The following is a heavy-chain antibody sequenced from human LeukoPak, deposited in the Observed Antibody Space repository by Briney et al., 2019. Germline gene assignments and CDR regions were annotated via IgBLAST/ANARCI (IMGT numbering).Heavy chain of an antibody. V-gene: IGHV4-30-4*01. CDR3: ARDPLPPKCGGDCFDY. CDR1: GGSISSGDYC. CDR2: IYYSGST. J-gene: IGHJ4*02. Sequence: PSETLSLTCTVSGGSISSGDYCWGWLRQPPGKGLEWIGYIYYSGSTYYSPSLKSRVTISVDTSKNQFSLKLSSVTAADTAVYYCARDPLPPKCGGDCFDYWGQGTLVTVSS. D-gene: IGHD2-21*01.